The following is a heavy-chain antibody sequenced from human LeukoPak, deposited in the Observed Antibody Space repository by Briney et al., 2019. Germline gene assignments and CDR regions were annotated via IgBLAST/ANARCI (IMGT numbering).Heavy chain of an antibody. CDR2: IRTDGVTT. Sequence: GGTLRLSCAASGFIFSHHGMNWVRQAPGKGLEWVSGIRTDGVTTYYADSVKGRFIISRDNSKNTVYLQMNSLSAEDAAVYCCVKDDGWVQYANWGQGTLVTVSS. J-gene: IGHJ4*02. CDR3: VKDDGWVQYAN. CDR1: GFIFSHHG. D-gene: IGHD5-24*01. V-gene: IGHV3-23*01.